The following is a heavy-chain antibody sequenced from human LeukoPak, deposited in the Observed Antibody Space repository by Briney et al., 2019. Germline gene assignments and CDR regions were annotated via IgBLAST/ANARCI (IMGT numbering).Heavy chain of an antibody. CDR3: ARGGYGGNRGFGYYYYMDV. Sequence: GASVKVSCKASGGTFSSYAISWVRQAPGQGLEWMGGITPIFGTANYAQKFQGRVTITADKSTSTAYMELSSLRSEDTAVYYCARGGYGGNRGFGYYYYMDVWGKGTTVTVSS. V-gene: IGHV1-69*06. CDR1: GGTFSSYA. J-gene: IGHJ6*03. D-gene: IGHD4-23*01. CDR2: ITPIFGTA.